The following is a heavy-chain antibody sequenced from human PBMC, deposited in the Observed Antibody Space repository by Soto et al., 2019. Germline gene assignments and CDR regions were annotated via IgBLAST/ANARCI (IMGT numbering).Heavy chain of an antibody. CDR1: GFTFSSYW. V-gene: IGHV3-7*05. D-gene: IGHD6-6*01. Sequence: EVQLVESGGGLVQPGGSLRLSCAASGFTFSSYWMSGVRQAPGKGLEWVANIKQDGSEKYYVDSVKGRFTISRDNAKNSLYLQMNSLRAEDTAVYYCARVLPAYISSLYAFDIWGQGTMVTVSS. CDR3: ARVLPAYISSLYAFDI. J-gene: IGHJ3*02. CDR2: IKQDGSEK.